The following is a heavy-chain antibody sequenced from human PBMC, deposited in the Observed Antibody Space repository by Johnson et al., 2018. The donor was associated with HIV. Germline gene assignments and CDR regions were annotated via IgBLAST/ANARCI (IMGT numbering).Heavy chain of an antibody. V-gene: IGHV3-30-3*01. D-gene: IGHD3-10*02. CDR1: GFTFNSYT. J-gene: IGHJ3*01. Sequence: QVQLVESGGGVVQPGRSLRLSCAASGFTFNSYTMHWVRQAPGKGLEWQAVISSDGNNKYYADSVKDRFTISRDNSKNTVYLQMNSLRAEDMAVYYCARPRYYVDAFDLWGQGTMVTVSS. CDR2: ISSDGNNK. CDR3: ARPRYYVDAFDL.